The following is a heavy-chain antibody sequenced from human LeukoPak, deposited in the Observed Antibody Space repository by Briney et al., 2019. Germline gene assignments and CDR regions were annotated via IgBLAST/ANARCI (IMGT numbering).Heavy chain of an antibody. V-gene: IGHV1-3*04. J-gene: IGHJ4*02. CDR1: GYTFTAYG. CDR3: ARDLYGDYEGY. D-gene: IGHD4-17*01. CDR2: INTGNGNT. Sequence: GASVKVSCKASGYTFTAYGVHWVRQTPGQRLEWMGWINTGNGNTKYSQKFQGRVTITRDTSASTAYMELSSLRSEDTAVYYCARDLYGDYEGYWDQGTLVTVSS.